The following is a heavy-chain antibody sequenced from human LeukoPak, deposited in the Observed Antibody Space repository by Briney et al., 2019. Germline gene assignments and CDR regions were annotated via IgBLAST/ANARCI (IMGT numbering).Heavy chain of an antibody. J-gene: IGHJ4*02. CDR2: ISHDGRNK. Sequence: GGSLRLSCAASGFTFSNAWMSWVRQAPGKGLEWVAVISHDGRNKYYADSVKGRFTFSRDNSKNTVYLQMNSLTTEDTAVYYCARDRAVVVAAAMAHWGQGTFVTFSS. CDR1: GFTFSNAW. D-gene: IGHD2-2*01. CDR3: ARDRAVVVAAAMAH. V-gene: IGHV3-30*03.